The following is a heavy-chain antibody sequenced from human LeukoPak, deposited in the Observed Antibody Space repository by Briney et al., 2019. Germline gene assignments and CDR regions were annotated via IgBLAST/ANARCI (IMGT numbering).Heavy chain of an antibody. Sequence: PEASVKVSCKASGYTFTSYYMHWVRQAPGQGLEWMGIINPSGNSTTYAQKFQGRVTMTRDTSTSTLYMELSSLKSEDTAVYYCARANGYTYGFTDYWGQGTLVTVSS. J-gene: IGHJ4*02. CDR2: INPSGNST. D-gene: IGHD5-18*01. CDR3: ARANGYTYGFTDY. V-gene: IGHV1-46*01. CDR1: GYTFTSYY.